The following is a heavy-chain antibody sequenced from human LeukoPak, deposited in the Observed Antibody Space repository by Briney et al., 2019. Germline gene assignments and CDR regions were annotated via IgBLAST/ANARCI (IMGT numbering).Heavy chain of an antibody. J-gene: IGHJ4*02. CDR3: ARDAEGLHFDY. V-gene: IGHV1-2*02. CDR1: GYTFTGYY. CDR2: IDPNNGDT. Sequence: GASVKVSCKTAGYTFTGYYTHWVRQAPGQGLEWMGWIDPNNGDTNYAQKFQGRVTMTRDTSVSTAYVELSGLRSDDTAVYYCARDAEGLHFDYWGQGTLVTVSS. D-gene: IGHD5-12*01.